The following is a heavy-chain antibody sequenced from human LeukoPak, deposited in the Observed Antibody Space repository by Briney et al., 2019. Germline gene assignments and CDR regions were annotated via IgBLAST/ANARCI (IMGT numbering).Heavy chain of an antibody. CDR2: IFYTGSS. J-gene: IGHJ6*03. CDR3: ARVGSESEDFYYMDV. V-gene: IGHV4-59*01. Sequence: PSETLSLTCTVSGGAISGFYWSWIRQPPGKGLEWIGFIFYTGSSNYNPSLKSRVTIAVDTSQNQFSLRLTSVTPADTAMYYSARVGSESEDFYYMDVWGKGTTVTISS. CDR1: GGAISGFY. D-gene: IGHD3-10*01.